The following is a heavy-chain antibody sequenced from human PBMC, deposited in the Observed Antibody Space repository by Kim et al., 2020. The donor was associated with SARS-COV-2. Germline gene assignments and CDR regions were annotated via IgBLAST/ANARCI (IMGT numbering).Heavy chain of an antibody. CDR3: ARDAPLTGTTPAYYYYGMDV. CDR2: IYHSGST. Sequence: SETLSLTCAVSGGSISSSNWWSWVRQPPGKGLEWIGEIYHSGSTNYNPSLKSRVTISVDKSKNQFSLKLSSVTAADTAVYYCARDAPLTGTTPAYYYYGMDVWGQGTTVTVSS. J-gene: IGHJ6*02. D-gene: IGHD1-20*01. V-gene: IGHV4-4*02. CDR1: GGSISSSNW.